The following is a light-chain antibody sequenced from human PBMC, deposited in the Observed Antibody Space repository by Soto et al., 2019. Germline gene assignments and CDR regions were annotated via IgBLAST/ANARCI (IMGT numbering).Light chain of an antibody. V-gene: IGKV1-17*01. CDR2: VAS. CDR3: LQHHNYPPLT. Sequence: DIQMTQSPSSVSASVGDRVTITCRASQDIRNELAWYQHKPGKAPKRLIYVASTLQSGVPSRFSSSASGTEFTTTISSLQPEDFATYYCLQHHNYPPLTFGGGTKVEIK. J-gene: IGKJ4*01. CDR1: QDIRNE.